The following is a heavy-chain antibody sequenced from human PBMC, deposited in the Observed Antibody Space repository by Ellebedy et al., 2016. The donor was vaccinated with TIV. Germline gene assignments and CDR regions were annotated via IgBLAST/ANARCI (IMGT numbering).Heavy chain of an antibody. CDR3: ARGFRYGSGRWPLDH. D-gene: IGHD4-23*01. CDR2: VSPYDGNT. Sequence: AASVKVSYKASGYTLMSYGICWVRQAPGQGLEWMGWVSPYDGNTNYAQKFQGRVTMTIDTSTSTGYMELRSLRSDDTAVYYCARGFRYGSGRWPLDHWGQGTLVTVSS. J-gene: IGHJ4*02. CDR1: GYTLMSYG. V-gene: IGHV1-18*01.